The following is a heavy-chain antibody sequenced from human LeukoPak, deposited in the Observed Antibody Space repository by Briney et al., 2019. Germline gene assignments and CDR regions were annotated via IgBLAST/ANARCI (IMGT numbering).Heavy chain of an antibody. Sequence: ASVRVSCKASGYTFTSYDINWVRQATGQGLEWMGWISAYNGNTNYAQKLQGRVTMTTDTSTSTAYMELRSLRSDDTAVYYCARDTSGSMIVVVIRGWDYYYYGMDVWGQGTTVTVSS. V-gene: IGHV1-18*01. D-gene: IGHD3-22*01. CDR3: ARDTSGSMIVVVIRGWDYYYYGMDV. CDR2: ISAYNGNT. J-gene: IGHJ6*02. CDR1: GYTFTSYD.